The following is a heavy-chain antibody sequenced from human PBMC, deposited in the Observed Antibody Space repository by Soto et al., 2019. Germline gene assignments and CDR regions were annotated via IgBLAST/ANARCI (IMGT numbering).Heavy chain of an antibody. CDR1: CGSISSSSYY. Sequence: ETLSLTRPVSCGSISSSSYYWGWVRQPPGEGVEWIGSIYYSGSTYYNPSLKSRVTISVDTSKNQFSLKLSSVTAADTAVYYCARLMYFCSGGSCYESWFDPWGQGTLVTVSS. CDR2: IYYSGST. CDR3: ARLMYFCSGGSCYESWFDP. D-gene: IGHD2-15*01. V-gene: IGHV4-39*01. J-gene: IGHJ5*02.